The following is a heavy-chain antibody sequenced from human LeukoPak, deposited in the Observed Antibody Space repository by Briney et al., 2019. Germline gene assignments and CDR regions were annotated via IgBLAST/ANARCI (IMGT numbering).Heavy chain of an antibody. CDR2: IYYSGST. Sequence: PSETLSLTCTVSGGSISSYYWGWIRQPPGKGLEWIGSIYYSGSTYYNPSLKSRVTISVDTSKNQFSLKLSSVTAADTAVYYCARLIRDGYNFDYWGQGTLVTVSS. D-gene: IGHD5-24*01. J-gene: IGHJ4*02. V-gene: IGHV4-39*01. CDR1: GGSISSYY. CDR3: ARLIRDGYNFDY.